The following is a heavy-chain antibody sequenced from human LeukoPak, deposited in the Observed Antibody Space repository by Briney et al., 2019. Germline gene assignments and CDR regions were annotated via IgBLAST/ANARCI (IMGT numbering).Heavy chain of an antibody. CDR2: IYYSGST. Sequence: SETLSLTCTVSGGSISSHYWSWIRQPPGKGLEWIGNIYYSGSTNYNASLKSRVTISIDRSKNQFSLRLTPVTAADTAVYYCARGVNSGYFDYCGQGTLVTVSS. CDR1: GGSISSHY. D-gene: IGHD1-26*01. CDR3: ARGVNSGYFDY. J-gene: IGHJ4*02. V-gene: IGHV4-59*11.